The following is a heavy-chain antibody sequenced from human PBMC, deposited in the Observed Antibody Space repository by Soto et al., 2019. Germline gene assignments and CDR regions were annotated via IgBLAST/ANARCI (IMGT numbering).Heavy chain of an antibody. D-gene: IGHD3-10*01. Sequence: EVQLVESGGGLVQPGGSLKLSCAASGFTFSGSAMHWVRQASGKGLEWVGRIRSKANSYATAYAASVKGRFTISRDDSKNTAYLQMNSLKTEDTAVCYCTMGLLWFGAYWGQGTLVTVSS. CDR2: IRSKANSYAT. CDR3: TMGLLWFGAY. CDR1: GFTFSGSA. J-gene: IGHJ4*02. V-gene: IGHV3-73*02.